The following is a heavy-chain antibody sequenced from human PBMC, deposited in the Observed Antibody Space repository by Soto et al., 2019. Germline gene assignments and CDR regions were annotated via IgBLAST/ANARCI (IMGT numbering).Heavy chain of an antibody. J-gene: IGHJ6*02. Sequence: QVQLVESGGGVVQPGRSLRLSCAASGFTFSSYGMHWVRQAPGKGLEWVAVIWYDGSNKYYADSVKGRFTISRDNSKNTLYLQMNSLRAEDTAVYYCARERRALVVAASFPGMDVWGQGTTVTVSS. D-gene: IGHD2-15*01. V-gene: IGHV3-33*01. CDR2: IWYDGSNK. CDR1: GFTFSSYG. CDR3: ARERRALVVAASFPGMDV.